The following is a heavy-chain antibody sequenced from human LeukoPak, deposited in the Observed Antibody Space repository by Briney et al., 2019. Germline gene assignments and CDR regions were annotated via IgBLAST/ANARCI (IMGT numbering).Heavy chain of an antibody. V-gene: IGHV3-30-3*01. CDR2: ISYDGSNK. CDR3: AKGPYDSSGYSQHTDFDY. CDR1: GFTFSSYA. J-gene: IGHJ4*02. D-gene: IGHD3-22*01. Sequence: GGSLRLSCAASGFTFSSYAMHWVRQAPGKGLEWVAVISYDGSNKYYADSVKGRFTISRDNSKNTLYLQMNSLRAEDTAVYYCAKGPYDSSGYSQHTDFDYWGQGTLVTVSS.